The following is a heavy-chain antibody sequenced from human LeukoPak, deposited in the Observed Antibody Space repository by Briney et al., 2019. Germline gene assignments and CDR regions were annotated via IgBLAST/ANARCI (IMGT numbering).Heavy chain of an antibody. CDR2: ISGSGGST. V-gene: IGHV3-23*01. CDR1: GFTFSSYA. Sequence: GGSLRLSCAASGFTFSSYAMSWVRQAPGKGLEWVSAISGSGGSTYYADSVKGRFTISRDNSKNTLYLQMNSLRAEDTAVYYCAKDRGGDIVVVPAAPGAFDTWGQGTMVTVYS. J-gene: IGHJ3*02. CDR3: AKDRGGDIVVVPAAPGAFDT. D-gene: IGHD2-2*01.